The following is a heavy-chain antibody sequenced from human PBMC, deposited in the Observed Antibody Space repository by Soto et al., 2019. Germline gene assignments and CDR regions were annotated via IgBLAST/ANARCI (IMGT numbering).Heavy chain of an antibody. Sequence: EVQLLESGGGLVQPGGSLRLSCAASGFTFSSYAMRWVRQAPVKGLEWVSAISGSGDSTYYADSAKGRFTISRDNSKNPLYLQMNSLRAEDTAVYYCARRGSGSYYDYWGQGTLVTVSS. D-gene: IGHD1-26*01. V-gene: IGHV3-23*01. CDR3: ARRGSGSYYDY. CDR2: ISGSGDST. J-gene: IGHJ4*02. CDR1: GFTFSSYA.